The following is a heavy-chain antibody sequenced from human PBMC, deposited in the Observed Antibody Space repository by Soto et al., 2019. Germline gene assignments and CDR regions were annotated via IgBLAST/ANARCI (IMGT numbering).Heavy chain of an antibody. CDR3: ARDGTPGGRYYYYMDV. CDR1: GFSFSSSW. Sequence: XXSLRLACAASGFSFSSSWMHWVPQAPEKGLVWVSRINSDGSSTSYADSVKGRFTISRDNAKNTLYLQMNSLRAEDTAVYYCARDGTPGGRYYYYMDVWGKGTTVTVSS. CDR2: INSDGSST. V-gene: IGHV3-74*01. D-gene: IGHD1-26*01. J-gene: IGHJ6*03.